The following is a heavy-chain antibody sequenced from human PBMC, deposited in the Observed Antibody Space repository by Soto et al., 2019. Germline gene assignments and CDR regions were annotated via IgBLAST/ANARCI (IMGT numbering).Heavy chain of an antibody. D-gene: IGHD5-18*01. V-gene: IGHV3-23*01. Sequence: PGGSLRLSCAASGFIFASYAMNWVRQAPGKGLEWVSSISASGGSTYYAGSVKGRFSISRDRLKNMLYLQMNRLRAEDTALYYCVKVTHSYAHGAFDIWGQGTMVTVS. J-gene: IGHJ3*02. CDR3: VKVTHSYAHGAFDI. CDR2: ISASGGST. CDR1: GFIFASYA.